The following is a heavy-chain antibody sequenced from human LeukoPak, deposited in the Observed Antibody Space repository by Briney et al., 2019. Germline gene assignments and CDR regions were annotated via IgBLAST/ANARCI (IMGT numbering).Heavy chain of an antibody. V-gene: IGHV3-7*04. CDR2: IKEDGSMV. CDR3: ARVVTWFDP. J-gene: IGHJ5*02. CDR1: GFTFSSFW. Sequence: PGGSLRLSCAASGFTFSSFWMSWVRQAPGKGLEWVAHIKEDGSMVSYVDSVKGRFTISRDNAKNSVYLQMNSLRVEDTAVYFCARVVTWFDPWGQGTLVTV.